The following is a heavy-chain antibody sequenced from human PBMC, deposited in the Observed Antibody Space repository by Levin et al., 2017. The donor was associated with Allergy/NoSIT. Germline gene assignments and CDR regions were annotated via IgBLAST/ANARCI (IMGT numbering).Heavy chain of an antibody. J-gene: IGHJ5*02. D-gene: IGHD6-6*01. Sequence: SSETLSLTCSVSGGSISSSSYYWGWIRQPPGKGLEWIGSIYYSGSTYYNPSLKSRVTISVDTSKNQFSLKLSSVTAADTAVYYCAREYSSSPMAWGQGTLVTVSS. CDR2: IYYSGST. V-gene: IGHV4-39*07. CDR1: GGSISSSSYY. CDR3: AREYSSSPMA.